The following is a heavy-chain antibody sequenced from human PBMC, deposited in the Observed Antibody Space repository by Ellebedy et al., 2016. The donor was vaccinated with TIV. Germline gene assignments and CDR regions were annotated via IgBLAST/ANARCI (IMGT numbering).Heavy chain of an antibody. V-gene: IGHV4-59*08. CDR2: IYYSGST. CDR1: GGSISSYY. CDR3: ASGSSGYHTSGNWFDP. J-gene: IGHJ5*02. D-gene: IGHD3-22*01. Sequence: MPSETLSLTCTVSGGSISSYYWSWIRQPPGKGLEWIGYIYYSGSTNYNPSLKSRVTISVDTSKNQFSLKLSSVTAADTAVYYCASGSSGYHTSGNWFDPWGQGTLVTVSS.